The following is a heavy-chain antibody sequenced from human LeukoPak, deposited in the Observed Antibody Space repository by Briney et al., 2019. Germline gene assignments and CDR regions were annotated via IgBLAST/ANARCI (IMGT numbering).Heavy chain of an antibody. J-gene: IGHJ4*02. V-gene: IGHV3-66*01. CDR3: ARGRYSGSYYPGED. CDR2: IYGGGST. D-gene: IGHD5-12*01. Sequence: GGSLRLSCPASGFTVSSNHMTWVRQAPGKGLEWVSVIYGGGSTYYADSVKGRFTISRDTSKNTLYLQMNSLRAEDTAAYYCARGRYSGSYYPGEDWGQGTLVTVSS. CDR1: GFTVSSNH.